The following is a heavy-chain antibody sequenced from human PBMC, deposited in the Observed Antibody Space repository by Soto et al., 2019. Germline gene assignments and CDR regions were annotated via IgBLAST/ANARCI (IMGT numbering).Heavy chain of an antibody. Sequence: PSETLSLTCAVYGGSFSGYYWSWIRQPPGKGLEWIGEINHSGSTNYNPSLKSRVTISVDTSKNQFSLKLTSVTAADTALYYCARTGYGDHFDYWGRGTLVTVSS. CDR3: ARTGYGDHFDY. CDR1: GGSFSGYY. J-gene: IGHJ4*02. V-gene: IGHV4-34*01. CDR2: INHSGST. D-gene: IGHD5-18*01.